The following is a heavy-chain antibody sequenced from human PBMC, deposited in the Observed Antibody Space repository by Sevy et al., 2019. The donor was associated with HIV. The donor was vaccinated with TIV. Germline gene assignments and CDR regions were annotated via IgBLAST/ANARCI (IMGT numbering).Heavy chain of an antibody. CDR1: GFTFSDYY. J-gene: IGHJ4*02. V-gene: IGHV3-11*01. CDR2: ISSSGSTM. D-gene: IGHD5-18*01. Sequence: GGSLRLSCAASGFTFSDYYMSWIRQAPGKGLEWVSYISSSGSTMYYADSVKGRFTISRDNAKNSLYLQMNSLRAEDTAVYYCARALDVDTAMASFDYWGQGTLVTVSS. CDR3: ARALDVDTAMASFDY.